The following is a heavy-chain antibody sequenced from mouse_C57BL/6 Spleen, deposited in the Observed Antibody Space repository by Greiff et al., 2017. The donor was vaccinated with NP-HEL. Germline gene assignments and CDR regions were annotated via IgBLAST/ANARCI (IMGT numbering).Heavy chain of an antibody. Sequence: EVKLVESGAELVRPGASVKLSCTASGFNIKDDYMHWVKQRPEQGLEWIGWIDPENGDTEYASKFQGKATITADTSSNPAYLQLSSLTSEDTAVYYCTTLYDAMDYWGQGTSVTVSS. CDR1: GFNIKDDY. J-gene: IGHJ4*01. CDR3: TTLYDAMDY. V-gene: IGHV14-4*01. CDR2: IDPENGDT.